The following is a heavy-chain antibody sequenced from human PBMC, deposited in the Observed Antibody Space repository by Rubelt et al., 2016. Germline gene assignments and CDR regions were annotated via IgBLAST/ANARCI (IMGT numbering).Heavy chain of an antibody. CDR1: GFTFSSYW. D-gene: IGHD5-18*01. J-gene: IGHJ4*02. V-gene: IGHV3-7*01. CDR2: INQDGTDK. CDR3: ARGRGSTYGYEDY. Sequence: EVQLVESGGDLVQPGASLRLSCAASGFTFSSYWMTWVRQAPGKGLEWVAHINQDGTDKYYVDSVKGRCTISRDNSKNTLYLQMGSLRADDTALYYCARGRGSTYGYEDYWGQGTLVTVSS.